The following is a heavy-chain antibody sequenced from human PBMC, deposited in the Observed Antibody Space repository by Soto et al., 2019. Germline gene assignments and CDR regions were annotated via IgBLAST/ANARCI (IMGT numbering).Heavy chain of an antibody. D-gene: IGHD1-26*01. V-gene: IGHV4-34*01. CDR2: INHSGST. CDR1: GGSFSGYY. J-gene: IGHJ4*02. CDR3: ARGGVVGATAPYAY. Sequence: SETLSLTCTVYGGSFSGYYWSWIRQAPGKGLEWIGEINHSGSTNYNPSLKSRVTISIDTSKNQFSLKLTSVTAADTAVYYCARGGVVGATAPYAYWGQGTLVTVSS.